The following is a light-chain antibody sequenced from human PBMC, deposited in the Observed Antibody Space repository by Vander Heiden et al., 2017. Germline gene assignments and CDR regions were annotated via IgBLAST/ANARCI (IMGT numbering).Light chain of an antibody. J-gene: IGKJ4*01. Sequence: EIVLRQSPANLSLSQGERATLSCRASQSISSYLAWYQQKPGQAPRLLIYDAFNRATGIPARFSASGSETEFTLTISSLEPEDFAVYYCQQGSNRPLAFGGGTMVEIK. CDR3: QQGSNRPLA. V-gene: IGKV3-11*01. CDR1: QSISSY. CDR2: DAF.